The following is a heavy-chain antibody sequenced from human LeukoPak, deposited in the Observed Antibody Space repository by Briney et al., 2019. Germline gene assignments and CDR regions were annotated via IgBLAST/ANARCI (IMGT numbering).Heavy chain of an antibody. V-gene: IGHV4-30-2*03. CDR3: ARRLPGYSSSWYWFDP. CDR1: GDSISSGGYA. D-gene: IGHD6-13*01. J-gene: IGHJ5*02. CDR2: IHDSGST. Sequence: PSETLSLTCAVSGDSISSGGYAWSWIRQTPGKGLEWIAYIHDSGSTYYNPSLKSRVTISVDTSKNQFSLKLSSVTAADTAVYYCARRLPGYSSSWYWFDPWGQGTLVTVSS.